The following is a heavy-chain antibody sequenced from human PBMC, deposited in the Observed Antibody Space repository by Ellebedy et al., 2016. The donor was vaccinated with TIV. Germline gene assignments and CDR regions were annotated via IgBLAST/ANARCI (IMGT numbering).Heavy chain of an antibody. V-gene: IGHV2-70*11. CDR3: ARNKLDSGDYYFDY. CDR2: IDWDDDK. J-gene: IGHJ4*02. Sequence: SGPTLVXPTQTLTLTCTFSGFSLSTSGMCVSWIRQPPGKALEWLARIDWDDDKYYSTSLKTRLTISKDTSKNQVVLTMTNMDPVDTATYYCARNKLDSGDYYFDYWGQGTLVTVSS. CDR1: GFSLSTSGMC. D-gene: IGHD4-17*01.